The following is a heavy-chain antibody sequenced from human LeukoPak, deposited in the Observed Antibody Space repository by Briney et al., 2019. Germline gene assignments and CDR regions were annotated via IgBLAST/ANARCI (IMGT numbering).Heavy chain of an antibody. CDR1: GFTFSSYW. CDR2: IKQDGSEK. J-gene: IGHJ4*02. D-gene: IGHD5-12*01. V-gene: IGHV3-7*03. Sequence: QSGGSLRLSCAASGFTFSSYWMSWVRQAPGKWLEWVANIKQDGSEKYYVDSVKGRFTISRDNAKNSLYLQMNSLRAEDTAVYYCASGGGYSGYKDINYFDYWGQGPLVTVSS. CDR3: ASGGGYSGYKDINYFDY.